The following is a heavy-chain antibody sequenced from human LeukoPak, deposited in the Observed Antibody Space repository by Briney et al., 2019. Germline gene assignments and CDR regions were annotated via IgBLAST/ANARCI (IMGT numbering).Heavy chain of an antibody. D-gene: IGHD3-22*01. V-gene: IGHV3-53*01. CDR2: IYSGGTT. Sequence: GGSLRLSCAASGFTVSGDYMSWVRQAPGKGLEWVSPIYSGGTTYYADSVKGRFTISRDNSKNTLYLQMNSLRAEDTAVYYCARSSERKYYFDYWGQGTLVTVSS. CDR3: ARSSERKYYFDY. CDR1: GFTVSGDY. J-gene: IGHJ4*02.